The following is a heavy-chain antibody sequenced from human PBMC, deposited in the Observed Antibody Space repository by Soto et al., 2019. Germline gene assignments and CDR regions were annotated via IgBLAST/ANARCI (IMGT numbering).Heavy chain of an antibody. CDR1: GFTFSSYG. Sequence: GGSLRLSCAASGFTFSSYGMHWVRLAPGKGLEWVAVIWYDGSNKYYADSVKGRFTISRDNSKNTLYLQMNSLRAEDTAVYYCARDLNNNYDFWSGPSYYFDYWGQGTLVTVSS. D-gene: IGHD3-3*01. CDR3: ARDLNNNYDFWSGPSYYFDY. CDR2: IWYDGSNK. J-gene: IGHJ4*02. V-gene: IGHV3-33*01.